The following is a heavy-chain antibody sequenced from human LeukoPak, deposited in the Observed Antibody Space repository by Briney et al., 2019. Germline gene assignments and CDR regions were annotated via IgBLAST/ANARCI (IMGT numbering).Heavy chain of an antibody. V-gene: IGHV3-11*04. D-gene: IGHD6-6*01. CDR1: GLTFSDHY. CDR3: ARVIATRPHYHYYMDV. CDR2: ISNSGRTI. J-gene: IGHJ6*03. Sequence: GGSLRLSCAASGLTFSDHYMSWIRQAPGKGLEWVSYISNSGRTIYYADSVKGRFTISRGNAENSLHLQMNGLRAEDTAVYYCARVIATRPHYHYYMDVWGKGTTVTVSS.